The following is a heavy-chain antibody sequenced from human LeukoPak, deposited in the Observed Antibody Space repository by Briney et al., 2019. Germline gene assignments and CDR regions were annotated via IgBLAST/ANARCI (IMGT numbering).Heavy chain of an antibody. CDR1: GGSISNYY. D-gene: IGHD4-11*01. J-gene: IGHJ4*02. V-gene: IGHV4-59*08. CDR3: ARQGTVTFLYYFDY. Sequence: KPSETLSLTCTVSGGSISNYYWSWIRQPPGKGLEWIGYIYYSGNTNYNPSLKSRVTISVDTSKNQFSLNLSSVTAADTAVYYCARQGTVTFLYYFDYWGQGTLVTVSS. CDR2: IYYSGNT.